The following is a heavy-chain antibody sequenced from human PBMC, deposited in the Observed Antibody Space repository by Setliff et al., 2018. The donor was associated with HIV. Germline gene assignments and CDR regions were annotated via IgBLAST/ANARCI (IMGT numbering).Heavy chain of an antibody. D-gene: IGHD3-10*01. CDR2: SHSDGNT. CDR1: GASISYGGHF. V-gene: IGHV4-61*02. Sequence: PSETLSLTCTVSGASISYGGHFWTWIRQPAGKGLEWIGRSHSDGNTNYNPSLEGRVTVSRDTSKNQFYLKLGSVTAADTALYYCAKHAPSGELYYFDHWGQGNLVTVSS. J-gene: IGHJ4*02. CDR3: AKHAPSGELYYFDH.